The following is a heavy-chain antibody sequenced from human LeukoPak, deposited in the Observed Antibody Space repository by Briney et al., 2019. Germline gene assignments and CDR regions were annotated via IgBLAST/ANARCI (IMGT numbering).Heavy chain of an antibody. D-gene: IGHD6-13*01. CDR3: ARAGYSSSNPRFDY. J-gene: IGHJ4*02. V-gene: IGHV1-46*02. CDR2: INPSGGST. CDR1: GVSLSATS. Sequence: ASVKVSCKVSGVSLSATSIHWVRQALGQGLEWMGIINPSGGSTSYAQKFQGRVTMTRDTSTSTVYMELSSLRSEDTAVYYCARAGYSSSNPRFDYWGQGTLVTVSS.